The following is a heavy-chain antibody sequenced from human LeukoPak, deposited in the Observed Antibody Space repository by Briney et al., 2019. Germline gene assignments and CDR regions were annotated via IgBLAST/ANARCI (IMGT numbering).Heavy chain of an antibody. CDR2: ITSSSSYI. J-gene: IGHJ4*02. CDR1: GFTFSSYN. Sequence: PGGSLRLSCAASGFTFSSYNMNWVRQAPGKGLEWVSSITSSSSYIYYADSVKGRFTISRDNAKNSLYLQMNSLRAEDTAVYYCARDRTTVTSDYWGQGTLVTVSS. D-gene: IGHD4-17*01. CDR3: ARDRTTVTSDY. V-gene: IGHV3-21*01.